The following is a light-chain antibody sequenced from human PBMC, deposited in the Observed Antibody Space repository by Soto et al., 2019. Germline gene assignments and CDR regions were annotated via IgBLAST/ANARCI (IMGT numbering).Light chain of an antibody. CDR3: AAWDDSSREV. Sequence: QSVLTQPPSGSGTPGQRVTISCSGSTSNIGSNYVYWYQQLPGLAPKLLIYINNQRPSGVPDRFSGSKSGTSASLAISGLRSEDEADYYCAAWDDSSREVFGTGTKVTVL. CDR1: TSNIGSNY. J-gene: IGLJ1*01. CDR2: INN. V-gene: IGLV1-47*01.